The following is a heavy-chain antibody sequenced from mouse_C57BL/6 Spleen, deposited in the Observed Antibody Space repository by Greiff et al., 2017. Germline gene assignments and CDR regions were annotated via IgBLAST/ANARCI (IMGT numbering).Heavy chain of an antibody. Sequence: QVQLKQPGAELVRPGSSVKLSCKASGYTFTSYWMDWVKQRPGQGLEWIGNIYPSDSETHYNQKFKDKATLTVDKSSSTAYMQLSSLTSEDSAVYYCARWSYYSNYDWYFDVWGTGTTVTVSS. CDR1: GYTFTSYW. D-gene: IGHD2-5*01. CDR3: ARWSYYSNYDWYFDV. V-gene: IGHV1-61*01. J-gene: IGHJ1*03. CDR2: IYPSDSET.